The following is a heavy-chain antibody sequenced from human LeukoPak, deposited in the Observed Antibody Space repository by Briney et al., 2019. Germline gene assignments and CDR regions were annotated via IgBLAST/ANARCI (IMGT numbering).Heavy chain of an antibody. D-gene: IGHD3-22*01. CDR1: GGSFSGYY. Sequence: SEALSLTCAVYGGSFSGYYWSWIRQPPGKGLEWIGEINHSGSTNYNPSLKSRVTISVDTSKNQSSLKLSSVTAADTAVYYCARGRSYYDSSGYRYYYYYMDVWGKGTTVTVSS. J-gene: IGHJ6*03. CDR3: ARGRSYYDSSGYRYYYYYMDV. CDR2: INHSGST. V-gene: IGHV4-34*01.